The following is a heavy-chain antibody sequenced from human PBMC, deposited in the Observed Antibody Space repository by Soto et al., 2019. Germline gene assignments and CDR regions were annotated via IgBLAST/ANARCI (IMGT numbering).Heavy chain of an antibody. CDR2: IYPGDSDT. Sequence: GESLKISCKGSGYSFTSYWIGWVRQMPGKGLEWMGIIYPGDSDTRYSPSFQGQVTISADKSISTAYLQWSSLKASDTAMYYCARLPDIIYGDYEEPAFDIWGQGTMVTVSS. V-gene: IGHV5-51*01. CDR1: GYSFTSYW. D-gene: IGHD4-17*01. J-gene: IGHJ3*02. CDR3: ARLPDIIYGDYEEPAFDI.